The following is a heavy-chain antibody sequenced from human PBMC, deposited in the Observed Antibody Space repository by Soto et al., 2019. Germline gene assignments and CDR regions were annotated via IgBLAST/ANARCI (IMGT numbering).Heavy chain of an antibody. V-gene: IGHV3-21*01. J-gene: IGHJ4*02. CDR1: GFNFITYS. CDR3: VRDGLDYYDTERLYFDN. CDR2: ISSSAVYI. D-gene: IGHD3-22*01. Sequence: EVQLVESGGGPVRPGGSLKLSCAASGFNFITYSLSWFRQAPGKGLEWVASISSSAVYIDYADSVKGRFTISRDNANNSLYLQMNSLRAEDTATYHCVRDGLDYYDTERLYFDNWGQGTLVTVS.